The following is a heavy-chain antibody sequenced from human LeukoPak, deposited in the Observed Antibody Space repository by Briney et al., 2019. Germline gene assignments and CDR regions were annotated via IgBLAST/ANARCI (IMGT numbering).Heavy chain of an antibody. CDR1: GYTFSGYY. Sequence: ASVKVSCKASGYTFSGYYMHWVRQAPGQGLEWMGWINPNSGGTNYAQKFQGRVTMTRDTSISTAYMELSRLRSDDTAVYYCARETRGIAARLFDYWGQGTLVTVSS. V-gene: IGHV1-2*02. J-gene: IGHJ4*02. CDR3: ARETRGIAARLFDY. D-gene: IGHD6-6*01. CDR2: INPNSGGT.